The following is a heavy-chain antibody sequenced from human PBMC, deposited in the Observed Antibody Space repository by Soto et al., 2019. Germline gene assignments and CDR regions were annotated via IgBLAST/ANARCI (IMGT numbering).Heavy chain of an antibody. Sequence: EVQLVESGGGLVQPGGSLRLSCAASGFTFSSYAMHWVRQAPGKGLEYVSAITSNGGNTDYASSVKGRFTISIDNSKNTLYIQMGSLRAEDMAVYYCARRIPFGYGMDVWGQGTRVIVSS. CDR2: ITSNGGNT. CDR1: GFTFSSYA. D-gene: IGHD2-21*01. V-gene: IGHV3-64*01. CDR3: ARRIPFGYGMDV. J-gene: IGHJ6*02.